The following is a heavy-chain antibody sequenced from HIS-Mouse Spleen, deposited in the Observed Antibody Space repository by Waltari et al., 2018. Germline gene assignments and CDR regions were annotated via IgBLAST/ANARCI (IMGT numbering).Heavy chain of an antibody. Sequence: QLQLQESGPGLVKPSEPLSLTCTVSGGSISSSSYYWGWIRQPPGKGLEWIGSIDYNGSTCSNPSLRSRVTISVDTSKNQFSRKLSSVTAAYTAVYYCAREIPYSSSWYDWYFDLWGRGTLVTVSS. CDR2: IDYNGST. CDR1: GGSISSSSYY. CDR3: AREIPYSSSWYDWYFDL. J-gene: IGHJ2*01. V-gene: IGHV4-39*07. D-gene: IGHD6-13*01.